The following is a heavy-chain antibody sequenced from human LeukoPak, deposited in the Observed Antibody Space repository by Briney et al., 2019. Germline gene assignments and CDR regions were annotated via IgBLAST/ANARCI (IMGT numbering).Heavy chain of an antibody. Sequence: ASVKVSCKASGYTFTSYGISWVRQAPGQGLEWMGWISAYNGNTNYAQKLQGRVTMTTDTSTSTAYMELRSLRSDDTAVYYCARDGPTMIVVVPDAFDIWGQGTMVTVSS. CDR2: ISAYNGNT. D-gene: IGHD3-22*01. J-gene: IGHJ3*02. V-gene: IGHV1-18*01. CDR3: ARDGPTMIVVVPDAFDI. CDR1: GYTFTSYG.